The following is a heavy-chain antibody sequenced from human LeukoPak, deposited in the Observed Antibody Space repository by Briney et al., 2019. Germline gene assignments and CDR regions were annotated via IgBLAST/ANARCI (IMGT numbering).Heavy chain of an antibody. CDR2: IRYDGSND. J-gene: IGHJ4*02. V-gene: IGHV3-30*02. Sequence: PGGSLRLSCAASGFTFSSYWMHWVRQAPGKGLEWVAFIRYDGSNDYYADSVKGRFTISRDNSKNTLYLQMNGLRAEDTAVYYCAKGQGWYFDYWGQGTLVTVSS. CDR1: GFTFSSYW. D-gene: IGHD6-19*01. CDR3: AKGQGWYFDY.